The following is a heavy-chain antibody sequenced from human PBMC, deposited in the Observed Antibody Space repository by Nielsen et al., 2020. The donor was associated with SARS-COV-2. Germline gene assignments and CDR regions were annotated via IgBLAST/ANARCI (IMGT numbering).Heavy chain of an antibody. CDR1: GFTFDDYA. D-gene: IGHD5-18*01. V-gene: IGHV3-9*01. CDR2: ISWNSGSI. J-gene: IGHJ6*01. Sequence: SLKISCAASGFTFDDYAMHWVRQAPGKGLEWVSGISWNSGSIGYADSVKGRFTISRDNAKNSLYLQMSSLRAEDTALYYCAKDTYLELTAMGTLLQEHLWG. CDR3: AKDTYLELTAMGTLLQEHL.